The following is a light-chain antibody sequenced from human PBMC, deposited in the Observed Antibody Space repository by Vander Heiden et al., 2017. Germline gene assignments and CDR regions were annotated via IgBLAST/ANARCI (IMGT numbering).Light chain of an antibody. CDR2: DAS. CDR3: QQRSNWPIT. V-gene: IGKV3-11*01. J-gene: IGKJ5*01. Sequence: EIALTQSPATLSLSPGERATLSCRASQSVSSYLAWYQQKPGQAPRLLIYDASNRATGIPARFSGSGSGTDFTLTISSLEPEDFAVYYCQQRSNWPITFGQGTRPEIK. CDR1: QSVSSY.